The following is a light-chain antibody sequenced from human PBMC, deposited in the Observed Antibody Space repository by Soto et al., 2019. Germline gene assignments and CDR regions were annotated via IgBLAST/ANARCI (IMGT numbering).Light chain of an antibody. J-gene: IGLJ1*01. CDR2: DVS. CDR1: SSDVGRYHY. V-gene: IGLV2-11*01. Sequence: QSLLTQPRSVSGSPGQSFTISCTGTSSDVGRYHYVSWYQQHPGKAPKLMIYDVSKRPSGVPDRFSGSKSGNTASLTISGLQAEDEADYYCCSYAGSYVFGTGTKVTV. CDR3: CSYAGSYV.